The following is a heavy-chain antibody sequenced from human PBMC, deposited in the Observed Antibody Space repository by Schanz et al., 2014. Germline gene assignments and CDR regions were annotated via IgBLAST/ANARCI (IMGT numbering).Heavy chain of an antibody. CDR1: GFTFSAYY. D-gene: IGHD3-22*01. J-gene: IGHJ4*02. CDR3: AKDRSWDYDSSGYFDY. CDR2: LSEGGGGT. Sequence: EVQLVESGGGLVQPGGSLRLSCAASGFTFSAYYMDWVRQAPGKGLEWVSALSEGGGGTHYADSVRGRFTISSDSSKNTLYLQMNSLRAEDTAVYYCAKDRSWDYDSSGYFDYWGQGTLVTVSS. V-gene: IGHV3-23*04.